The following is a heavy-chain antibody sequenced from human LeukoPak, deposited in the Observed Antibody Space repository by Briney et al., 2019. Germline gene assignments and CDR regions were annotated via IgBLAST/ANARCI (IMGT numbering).Heavy chain of an antibody. CDR3: ARDLGQYYDTSDNWFDP. J-gene: IGHJ5*02. Sequence: GSSLRLSFEASGLTFINYAMHWVRQAPGKGLNWLAVIPYDGSNKYYTDSVKGRFTISGDNAKNTLNLQMNSLRAEDTAVYYCARDLGQYYDTSDNWFDPWGQGTLVTVSS. D-gene: IGHD3-22*01. CDR1: GLTFINYA. V-gene: IGHV3-30*04. CDR2: IPYDGSNK.